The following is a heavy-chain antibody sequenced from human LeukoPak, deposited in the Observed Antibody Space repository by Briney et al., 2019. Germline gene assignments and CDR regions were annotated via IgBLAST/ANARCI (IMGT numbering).Heavy chain of an antibody. CDR1: GYTFTGYY. V-gene: IGHV1-2*02. J-gene: IGHJ3*02. CDR3: ARDDALVRPTSLRAFHI. D-gene: IGHD1-26*01. Sequence: ASVKVSCKASGYTFTGYYMHWVRQAPGQGLEWMGWINPNSGGTNYAQKSRGRVTMTWDTSISTAYMELRRLRSDHPAQYYRARDDALVRPTSLRAFHIWGQGKMVTVSS. CDR2: INPNSGGT.